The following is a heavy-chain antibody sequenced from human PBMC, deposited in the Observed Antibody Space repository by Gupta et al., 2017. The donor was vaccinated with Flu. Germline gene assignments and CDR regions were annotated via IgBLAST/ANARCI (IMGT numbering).Heavy chain of an antibody. CDR3: TTIYCSSTSCYTLDAFDI. V-gene: IGHV3-15*01. D-gene: IGHD2-2*02. Sequence: EVQLVESGGGLVKPGGSLRLSCAASGFTFSTAWMSWVRQAPGKGLEWVGRIKSKTDGGTTDYAAPVKGRFTISRDDSKNTLYLQMNSLKTEDTAVYYCTTIYCSSTSCYTLDAFDIWGQGTMVTVSS. CDR2: IKSKTDGGTT. J-gene: IGHJ3*02. CDR1: GFTFSTAW.